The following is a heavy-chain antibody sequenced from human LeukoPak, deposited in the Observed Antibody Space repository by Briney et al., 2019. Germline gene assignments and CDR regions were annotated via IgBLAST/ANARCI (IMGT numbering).Heavy chain of an antibody. CDR1: GYTFTGYY. CDR2: INPNSGGT. Sequence: SVKVSCKASGYTFTGYYMHWVRQAPGQGLEWMGRINPNSGGTNYAQKFQGRVTMTRDTSISTAYMELSRLRSDDTAVYYCARGPNYYDSSGLAFDIWGQGTMVTVSS. CDR3: ARGPNYYDSSGLAFDI. J-gene: IGHJ3*02. V-gene: IGHV1-2*06. D-gene: IGHD3-22*01.